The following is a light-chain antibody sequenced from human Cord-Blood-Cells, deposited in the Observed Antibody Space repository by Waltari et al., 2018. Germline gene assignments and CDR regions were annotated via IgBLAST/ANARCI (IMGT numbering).Light chain of an antibody. CDR2: NAS. CDR3: QQYNSYSRP. CDR1: PSNSSW. J-gene: IGKJ1*01. Sequence: DIQMTQSPSTLSASVGDRVIITCRASPSNSSWLAWYQQKPGKAPELLIYNASSLESGVPSRFSGSGAETEFTLTTSRLQPDDFATYYCQQYNSYSRPFSQGTKVEIK. V-gene: IGKV1-5*03.